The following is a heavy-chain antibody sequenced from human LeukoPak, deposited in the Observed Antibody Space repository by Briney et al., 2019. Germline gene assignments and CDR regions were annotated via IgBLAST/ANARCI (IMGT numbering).Heavy chain of an antibody. J-gene: IGHJ6*02. CDR2: IIPIFGTA. CDR1: GGTFSSYA. CDR3: ARGQRYSSSWFGMDV. Sequence: ASVKVSCKASGGTFSSYAISWVRQAPGQGLEWMGGIIPIFGTANYAQKFQGRVTITADESTTTAYMELSSLRSEDTAVYYCARGQRYSSSWFGMDVWGQGTTVTVSS. V-gene: IGHV1-69*13. D-gene: IGHD6-13*01.